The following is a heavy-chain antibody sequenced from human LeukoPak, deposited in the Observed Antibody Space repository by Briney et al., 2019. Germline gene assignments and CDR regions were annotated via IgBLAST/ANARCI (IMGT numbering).Heavy chain of an antibody. Sequence: QASETLTLSCAVSGYTFTSDSINWFRQQPPKGRRWGSYISSNSSTTYYTDSVRGRFTISRDNAKNSLYLQMNSLRGEDTAVYYCARKTGGSLDIWGQGTMVTVSS. V-gene: IGHV3-48*01. D-gene: IGHD3-16*01. CDR3: ARKTGGSLDI. CDR1: GYTFTSDS. CDR2: ISSNSSTT. J-gene: IGHJ3*02.